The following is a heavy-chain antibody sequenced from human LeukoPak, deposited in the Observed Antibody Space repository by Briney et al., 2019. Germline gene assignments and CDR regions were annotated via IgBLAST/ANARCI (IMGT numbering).Heavy chain of an antibody. D-gene: IGHD6-19*01. V-gene: IGHV3-64*01. CDR1: GFTFSDYA. J-gene: IGHJ2*01. CDR3: ARDTCGCGSGWHLYWYFDL. CDR2: ISSNGGSI. Sequence: GGSLRLSCAASGFTFSDYAMHWVRQAPGKELEYVSAISSNGGSIHYANSVKGRFTISRDNSRNTLYLQMDSLRAEDMAVYYCARDTCGCGSGWHLYWYFDLWGRGTLVTVSS.